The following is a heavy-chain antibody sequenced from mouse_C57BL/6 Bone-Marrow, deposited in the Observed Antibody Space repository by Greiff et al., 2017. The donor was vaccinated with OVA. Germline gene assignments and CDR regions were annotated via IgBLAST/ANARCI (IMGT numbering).Heavy chain of an antibody. CDR1: GYTFTSYW. Sequence: QVQLQQPGAELVKPGASVKLSCKASGYTFTSYWMQWVKQRPGQGLEWIGEIDPSDSYTNYNQKFKGKATLTVDTSSSTAYMQLSSLTSVDSAVYYCARYTTVVATDYFDYWGQGTTLTVSS. CDR2: IDPSDSYT. J-gene: IGHJ2*01. V-gene: IGHV1-50*01. CDR3: ARYTTVVATDYFDY. D-gene: IGHD1-1*01.